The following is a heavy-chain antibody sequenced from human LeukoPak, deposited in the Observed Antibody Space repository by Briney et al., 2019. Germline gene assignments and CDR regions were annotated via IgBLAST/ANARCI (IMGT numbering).Heavy chain of an antibody. V-gene: IGHV3-30*02. CDR1: GFTFSSYG. D-gene: IGHD6-13*01. CDR3: ARSYSSTPQYYYYYYMDV. Sequence: GGSLRLSCAASGFTFSSYGMHWVRQAPGKGLEWVAFIRYDESNKYYADSVKGRFTISRDNSKNTLYLQMNSLRAEDTAVYYCARSYSSTPQYYYYYYMDVWGKGTTVTVSS. CDR2: IRYDESNK. J-gene: IGHJ6*03.